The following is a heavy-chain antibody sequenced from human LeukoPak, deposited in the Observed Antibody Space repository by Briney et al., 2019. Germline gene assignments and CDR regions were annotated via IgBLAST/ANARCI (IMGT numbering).Heavy chain of an antibody. V-gene: IGHV4-39*01. CDR1: GGSISSYY. CDR3: AIYSSSLFFDY. D-gene: IGHD6-6*01. CDR2: IYYSGST. J-gene: IGHJ4*02. Sequence: NPSETLSLTCTVSGGSISSYYWGWIRQPPGKGLEWIGSIYYSGSTYYNPSLKSRVTISVDTSKNQFSLKLSSVTAADTAVYYCAIYSSSLFFDYWGQGTLVTVSS.